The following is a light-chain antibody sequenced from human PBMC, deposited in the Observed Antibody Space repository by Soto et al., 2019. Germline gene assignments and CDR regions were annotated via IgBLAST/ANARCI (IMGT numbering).Light chain of an antibody. V-gene: IGKV1-9*01. J-gene: IGKJ5*01. CDR2: APS. CDR3: QQLHGYPIT. Sequence: ILLTQSPSSLSASVGDRVTITCQASQGIDTSLAWYQQKPGKAPKLLIYAPSNFQSGVPSRFSGSGSGTHFTLTISSLQPEEFATYYCQQLHGYPITVGQGTRLEIK. CDR1: QGIDTS.